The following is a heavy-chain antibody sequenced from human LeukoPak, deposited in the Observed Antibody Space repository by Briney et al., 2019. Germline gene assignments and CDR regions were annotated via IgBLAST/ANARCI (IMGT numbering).Heavy chain of an antibody. CDR1: GLTFISNG. CDR2: INSDGIST. D-gene: IGHD3-22*01. Sequence: QSGGSLRPSVAASGLTFISNGLPWVRQPAGKGLVWVSRINSDGISTSYADSVKGRFTISRDNAKNTLYLQMNSLRAEDTAVYYRARDGNYYDSSGPADYWGQGTLVTVSS. J-gene: IGHJ4*02. V-gene: IGHV3-74*01. CDR3: ARDGNYYDSSGPADY.